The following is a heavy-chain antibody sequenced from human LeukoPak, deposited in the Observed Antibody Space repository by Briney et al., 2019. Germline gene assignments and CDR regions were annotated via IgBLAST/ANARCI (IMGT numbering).Heavy chain of an antibody. CDR2: ISYDGSNK. V-gene: IGHV3-30*18. CDR3: AKDMQEAPLFDP. D-gene: IGHD2-2*01. CDR1: GFTFSSYG. J-gene: IGHJ5*02. Sequence: GGSLRLSCAASGFTFSSYGMHWVRQAPGKGLEWVAVISYDGSNKYYADSVKGRFTISRDNSKNTLYVQMNSLRAEDTAVYYCAKDMQEAPLFDPWGQGTLVTVSS.